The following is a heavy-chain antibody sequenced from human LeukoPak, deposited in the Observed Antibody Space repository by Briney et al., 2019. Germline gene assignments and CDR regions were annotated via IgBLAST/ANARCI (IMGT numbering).Heavy chain of an antibody. J-gene: IGHJ6*02. V-gene: IGHV3-23*01. Sequence: PGGSLRLSCAAAGFTFSSYAMRWVRQAPGKGLEWVSAISGSGGSTYYADSVKGRFTISRDNSKNTLYLQVNILRADDTAVYYCAKVTGDYLAYYYYGMDVWGQGTTVTVSS. CDR1: GFTFSSYA. D-gene: IGHD4-17*01. CDR3: AKVTGDYLAYYYYGMDV. CDR2: ISGSGGST.